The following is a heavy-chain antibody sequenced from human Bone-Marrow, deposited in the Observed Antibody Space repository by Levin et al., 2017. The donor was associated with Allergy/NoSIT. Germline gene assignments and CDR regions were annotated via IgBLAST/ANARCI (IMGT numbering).Heavy chain of an antibody. V-gene: IGHV1-8*01. J-gene: IGHJ2*01. D-gene: IGHD3-22*01. Sequence: GESLKISCKASGYTFTSYDINWVRQATGQGLEWMGWMNPNSGNTGYAQKFQGRVTMTRNTSISTAYMELSSLRSEDTAVYYCARASLTYYYDSSGYVRRDWYFDLWGRGTLVTVSS. CDR3: ARASLTYYYDSSGYVRRDWYFDL. CDR1: GYTFTSYD. CDR2: MNPNSGNT.